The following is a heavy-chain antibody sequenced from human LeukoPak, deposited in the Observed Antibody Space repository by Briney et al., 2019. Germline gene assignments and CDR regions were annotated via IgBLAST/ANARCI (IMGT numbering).Heavy chain of an antibody. Sequence: ASVKVSCKASGYTFTSYGISWVRQAPGQGLEWMGWISAYNGNTNYAQKLQGRVTMTTDTSTSTAYMELSSLRSEDTAVYYCARADPITMIADGYYYGMDVWGQGTTVTVSS. V-gene: IGHV1-18*01. CDR1: GYTFTSYG. J-gene: IGHJ6*02. CDR2: ISAYNGNT. CDR3: ARADPITMIADGYYYGMDV. D-gene: IGHD3-22*01.